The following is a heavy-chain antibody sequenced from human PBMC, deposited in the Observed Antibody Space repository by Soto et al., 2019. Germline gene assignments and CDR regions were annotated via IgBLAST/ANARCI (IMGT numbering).Heavy chain of an antibody. CDR2: IYYSGST. Sequence: QLQLQESGPGLVKPSETLSLTCTVSGGSISSSSYYWGWIRQPPGKGLEWIGSIYYSGSTYYNPSLTSRVTISVDTSKNQFSLKLSSVTAADTAVYYCARRVLVPAAGALYYYYGMDVWGQGTTVTVSS. J-gene: IGHJ6*02. D-gene: IGHD2-2*01. CDR1: GGSISSSSYY. V-gene: IGHV4-39*01. CDR3: ARRVLVPAAGALYYYYGMDV.